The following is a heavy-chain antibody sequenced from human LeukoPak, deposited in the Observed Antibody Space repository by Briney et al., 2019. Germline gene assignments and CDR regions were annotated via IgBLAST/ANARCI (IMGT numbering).Heavy chain of an antibody. Sequence: GGSLRLSCAASGFSFSSYAMSWVRQAPGKGLEWVSGISGSGGSTHYADSVKGRFTISRDKSKNTVYLQMNSLRAEDTAVYYCAKVARNVVAATNDAFDFWGQGTMVTVSP. J-gene: IGHJ3*01. CDR1: GFSFSSYA. V-gene: IGHV3-23*01. CDR2: ISGSGGST. CDR3: AKVARNVVAATNDAFDF. D-gene: IGHD2-2*01.